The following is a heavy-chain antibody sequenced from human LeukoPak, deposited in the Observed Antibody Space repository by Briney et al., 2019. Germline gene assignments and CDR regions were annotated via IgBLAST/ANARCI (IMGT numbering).Heavy chain of an antibody. J-gene: IGHJ3*02. V-gene: IGHV3-43D*04. CDR1: GFTFDDYA. CDR3: AEGTVWSGTSWGDAFDI. Sequence: GGSLRLSCPASGFTFDDYAMHWVRQAPGKGLDWVSLIRWNGGSPYYADSVKGRFTISRDNSKNNLYLQIDSLGTEDTALYYCAEGTVWSGTSWGDAFDIWGRGTMVTVS. D-gene: IGHD3-3*01. CDR2: IRWNGGSP.